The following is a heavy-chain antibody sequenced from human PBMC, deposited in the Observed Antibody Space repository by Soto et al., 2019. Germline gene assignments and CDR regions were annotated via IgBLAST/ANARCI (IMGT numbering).Heavy chain of an antibody. CDR3: ARVVPGAEAWFGP. Sequence: GASVKVSCKVCGYSLTELSMHWVRQAPGKGLEWMGGFDSEEGKTIYAQKFQGRVTMTEDTSTDTAYMELSSLRSDDAAVYYCARVVPGAEAWFGPWGQGTLVTVSS. CDR1: GYSLTELS. CDR2: FDSEEGKT. D-gene: IGHD2-2*01. J-gene: IGHJ5*02. V-gene: IGHV1-24*01.